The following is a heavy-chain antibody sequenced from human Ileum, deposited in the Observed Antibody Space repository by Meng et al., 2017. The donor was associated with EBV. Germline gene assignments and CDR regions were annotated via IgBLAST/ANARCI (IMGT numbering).Heavy chain of an antibody. J-gene: IGHJ5*02. CDR3: ARRASQGVDP. CDR2: INTWKGPT. Sequence: VQLVQSGTDVNKPGASVKLSCETSGYSFVAYAIHWVRQAPGQGLEWMGWINTWKGPTEYSQKFQGSVTITSDTSASTVYMELHSLRSQDTAVYYCARRASQGVDPWGQGTLVTVSS. V-gene: IGHV1-3*04. CDR1: GYSFVAYA.